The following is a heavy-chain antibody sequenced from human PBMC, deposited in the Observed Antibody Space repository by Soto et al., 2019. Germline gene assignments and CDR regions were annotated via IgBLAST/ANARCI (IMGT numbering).Heavy chain of an antibody. CDR1: GGSISSGDSY. CDR2: IYYSGTT. J-gene: IGHJ6*02. D-gene: IGHD3-10*01. CDR3: ARDEKNSDYYSGMDV. V-gene: IGHV4-30-4*01. Sequence: PSETLSLTCTVSGGSISSGDSYWSWVRQPPGKGLEWIGYIYYSGTTYYNPSLKSRVTFSVDTSKNEFSLKLTSVTAADTAVYYCARDEKNSDYYSGMDVWGQGTTVTAP.